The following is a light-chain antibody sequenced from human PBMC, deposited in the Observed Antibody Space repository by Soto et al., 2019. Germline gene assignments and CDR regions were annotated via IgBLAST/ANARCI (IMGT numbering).Light chain of an antibody. CDR1: QSVRRY. Sequence: EIVLTQSPATLSLSPGERATLSCRASQSVRRYLAWYQQKPGQTPRLLFYDASNRATDIPARFSGSGSGTDFTLTISSLEPEDFAVYYCQQRSNWPVTFGQGTRVEIK. CDR3: QQRSNWPVT. CDR2: DAS. V-gene: IGKV3-11*01. J-gene: IGKJ1*01.